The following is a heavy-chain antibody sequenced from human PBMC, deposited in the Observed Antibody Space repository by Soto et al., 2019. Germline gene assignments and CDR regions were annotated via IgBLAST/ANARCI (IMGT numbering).Heavy chain of an antibody. D-gene: IGHD1-7*01. CDR1: GFTFSDYY. CDR2: ISSSGSTI. CDR3: ERTDWNSHVDD. V-gene: IGHV3-11*01. J-gene: IGHJ4*02. Sequence: GGSLRLSSAAPGFTFSDYYMSWIRHAPGKGLEGDSYISSSGSTIYYADSVNGRFTISRDNAKNSQYLQMTSLRAEDTAAYYCERTDWNSHVDDWGQGRLVTVSS.